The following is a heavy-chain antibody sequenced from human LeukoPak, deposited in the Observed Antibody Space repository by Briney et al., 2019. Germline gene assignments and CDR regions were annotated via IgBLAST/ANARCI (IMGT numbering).Heavy chain of an antibody. CDR3: VRGGIASAFDI. J-gene: IGHJ3*02. V-gene: IGHV3-74*01. Sequence: GGSLRLSCAASGFTFSNYAMSWVRQAPGKGLVWVSRIISNENSATYADSVKGRFTISRDNAKNTLYLQMNSLRAEDTAVYYCVRGGIASAFDIWGQGTMVTVSS. CDR1: GFTFSNYA. D-gene: IGHD6-13*01. CDR2: IISNENSA.